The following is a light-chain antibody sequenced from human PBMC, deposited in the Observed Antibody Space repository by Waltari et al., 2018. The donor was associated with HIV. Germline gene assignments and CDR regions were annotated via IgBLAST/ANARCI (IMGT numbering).Light chain of an antibody. Sequence: QSVLTQPPSVSAAPGQKVIISCSGSCSIIGHNYVSWYQQLPGTAPKLLIYDNNKRPSGIPDRFSGSKSGTSATLGITGLQTGDEADYYCGTWDSSLSAGWVFGGGTKLTVL. CDR2: DNN. CDR3: GTWDSSLSAGWV. J-gene: IGLJ3*02. V-gene: IGLV1-51*01. CDR1: CSIIGHNY.